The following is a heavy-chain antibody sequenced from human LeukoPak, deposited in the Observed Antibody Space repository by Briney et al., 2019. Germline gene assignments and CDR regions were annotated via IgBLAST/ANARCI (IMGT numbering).Heavy chain of an antibody. V-gene: IGHV3-7*03. CDR2: IKQDGSAK. Sequence: SGGSLRLSCAASGFTFSDYWMHWVRQAPGKGLEWVANIKQDGSAKYYVDSVKGRFTISRDNAKNSLYLQMNSLGAEDTAVYYCARRYFDSWGQGTLVTVSS. J-gene: IGHJ4*02. CDR1: GFTFSDYW. CDR3: ARRYFDS.